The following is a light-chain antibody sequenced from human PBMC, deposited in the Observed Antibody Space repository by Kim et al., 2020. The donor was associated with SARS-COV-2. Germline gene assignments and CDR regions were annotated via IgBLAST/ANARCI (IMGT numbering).Light chain of an antibody. CDR2: QDS. Sequence: SYELTQPPSVSVSPGQTASITCSGDKLGDKYACWYQQKQGQSPVLVIYQDSKRPSGIPERFSGSNSGNTATLTISGTQAMDEADYYCQAWDSSYVVFGGG. CDR3: QAWDSSYVV. V-gene: IGLV3-1*01. J-gene: IGLJ2*01. CDR1: KLGDKY.